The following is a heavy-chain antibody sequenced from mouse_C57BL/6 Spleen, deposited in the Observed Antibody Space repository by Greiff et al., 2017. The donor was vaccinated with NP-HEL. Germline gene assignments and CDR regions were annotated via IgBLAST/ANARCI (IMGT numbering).Heavy chain of an antibody. CDR2: IWRGGST. Sequence: QVQLKQSGPGLVQPSQSLSITCTVSGFSLTSYGVHWVRQSPGKGLEWLGVIWRGGSTDYNAAFMSRLSITKDNSKSQVFFKMNSLQADDTAIYDCAKPYYDYVPPYAMDYWGQGTSVTVSS. D-gene: IGHD2-4*01. J-gene: IGHJ4*01. CDR1: GFSLTSYG. CDR3: AKPYYDYVPPYAMDY. V-gene: IGHV2-5*01.